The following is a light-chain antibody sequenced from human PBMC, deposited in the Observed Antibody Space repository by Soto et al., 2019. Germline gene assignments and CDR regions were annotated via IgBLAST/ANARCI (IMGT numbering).Light chain of an antibody. CDR3: QQSFTIPWT. V-gene: IGKV1-39*01. J-gene: IGKJ1*01. CDR1: QYIGTY. Sequence: DIQMTQSPSSLSTSVGDRVTITCRASQYIGTYLNWYQQKPGEAPKLLMSSASRLQSGVPSTFSGSGSGTDFTLTISRLQPGDFATYYCQQSFTIPWTSGHGTRVEIK. CDR2: SAS.